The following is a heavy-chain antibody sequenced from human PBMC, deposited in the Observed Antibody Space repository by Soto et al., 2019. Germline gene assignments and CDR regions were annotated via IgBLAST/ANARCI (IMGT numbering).Heavy chain of an antibody. V-gene: IGHV2-5*02. D-gene: IGHD3-9*01. CDR2: IYWDDSK. Sequence: QITLKESGPTLVRPTQTLTLTCAFSGFSLSTSGVGVGWIRQPPGKALEWLAVIYWDDSKHYSPSLSSRLTITKDTSKNQVLLTMTNMDPMDTGTYYCAHKGPEDWPLDYWGQGTLVTVSS. J-gene: IGHJ4*02. CDR1: GFSLSTSGVG. CDR3: AHKGPEDWPLDY.